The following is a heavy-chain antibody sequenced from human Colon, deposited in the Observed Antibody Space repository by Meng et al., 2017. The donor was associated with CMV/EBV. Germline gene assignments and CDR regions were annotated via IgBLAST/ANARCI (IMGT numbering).Heavy chain of an antibody. CDR1: GFNFRTYG. J-gene: IGHJ6*02. CDR3: ARIMFCDDTSCYSHYGMDV. Sequence: GESLKISCVASGFNFRTYGMNWVRQAPGKGLEWVAYISRSGDIIDYADSVKGRFTVSRDNANNSLFVQMNSLRGEDTGVYYCARIMFCDDTSCYSHYGMDVWGQGTTVTVSS. V-gene: IGHV3-48*03. D-gene: IGHD3-22*01. CDR2: ISRSGDII.